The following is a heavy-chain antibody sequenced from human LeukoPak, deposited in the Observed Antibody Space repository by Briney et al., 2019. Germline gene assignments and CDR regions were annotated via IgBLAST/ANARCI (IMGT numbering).Heavy chain of an antibody. Sequence: AASVKVSCKASGGTFSSYAISWVRQAPGQGLEWMGGIIPIFGTANYAQKFQGRVTITTDESTSTAYMELSSLRAEDTAVYYCAREMSGSGWYNWFDPWGQGTLVTVSS. J-gene: IGHJ5*02. D-gene: IGHD6-19*01. CDR3: AREMSGSGWYNWFDP. V-gene: IGHV1-69*05. CDR1: GGTFSSYA. CDR2: IIPIFGTA.